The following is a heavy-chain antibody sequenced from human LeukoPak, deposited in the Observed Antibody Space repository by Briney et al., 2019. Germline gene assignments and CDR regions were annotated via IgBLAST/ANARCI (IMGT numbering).Heavy chain of an antibody. CDR1: RFNFRTYA. D-gene: IGHD6-13*01. CDR3: AKEGGIAASGTGEYFDY. Sequence: GGALSLSCSGTRFNFRTYALSWARQATGTGLEWVSAASGSGGSTYSADSVKGRFTISRDNSKNTLYLQMNGLRAEDTAIYYCAKEGGIAASGTGEYFDYWGQGALVAVSS. CDR2: ASGSGGST. J-gene: IGHJ4*02. V-gene: IGHV3-23*01.